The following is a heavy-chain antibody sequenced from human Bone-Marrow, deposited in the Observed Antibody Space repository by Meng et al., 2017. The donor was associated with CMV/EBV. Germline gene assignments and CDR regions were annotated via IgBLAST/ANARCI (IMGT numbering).Heavy chain of an antibody. CDR2: IYYSGST. Sequence: GSLRLSCTVSGGSISSYYWSWIRQPPGKGLEWIGYIYYSGSTNHNPSLKSRVTISVDTSKNQFSLKLSSVTAADTAVYYCAELTMIEDYYGMDVWGQGTTVTVSS. J-gene: IGHJ6*02. CDR3: AELTMIEDYYGMDV. CDR1: GGSISSYY. D-gene: IGHD3-22*01. V-gene: IGHV4-59*01.